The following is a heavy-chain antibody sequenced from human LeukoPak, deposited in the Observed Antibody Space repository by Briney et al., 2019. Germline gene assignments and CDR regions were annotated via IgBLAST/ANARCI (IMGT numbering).Heavy chain of an antibody. V-gene: IGHV4-59*01. CDR3: ARGSANAGRDGYNLNWFDP. CDR2: IYYSGST. CDR1: GGSFSGYY. Sequence: PSETLSLTCAVYGGSFSGYYWSWIRQPPGKGLEWIGYIYYSGSTNYNPSLKSRVTISVDTSKNQFSLKLSSVTAADTAVYYCARGSANAGRDGYNLNWFDPWGQGTLVTVYS. J-gene: IGHJ5*02. D-gene: IGHD5-24*01.